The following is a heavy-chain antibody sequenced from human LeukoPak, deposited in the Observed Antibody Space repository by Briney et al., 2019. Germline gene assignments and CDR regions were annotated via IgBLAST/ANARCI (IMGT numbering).Heavy chain of an antibody. CDR2: IYRNADGGTT. Sequence: GGSLRLSCAASGFTFSNAWMTWVRQAPGKGLEWVGRIYRNADGGTTDYAAPVNGRFTISRDDSKNTLYLQMNSLKTEDTAVYYCTPDSYCSTTTCYASSNYYYGLDARGQRTSVTVSS. J-gene: IGHJ6*02. V-gene: IGHV3-15*05. CDR1: GFTFSNAW. D-gene: IGHD2-2*01. CDR3: TPDSYCSTTTCYASSNYYYGLDA.